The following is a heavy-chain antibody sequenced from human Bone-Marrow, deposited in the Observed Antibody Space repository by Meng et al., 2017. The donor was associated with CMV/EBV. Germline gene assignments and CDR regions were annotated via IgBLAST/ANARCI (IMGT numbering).Heavy chain of an antibody. CDR1: GYTVTEYY. CDR3: ARSSGWSRFDY. J-gene: IGHJ4*02. Sequence: LVQSWAEVKKPGASVKVSCKASGYTVTEYYIHWVRQAPGQWLEWMGWINPNDDTNYAQNFQGRVTMTRDMSINTVYMELSRLTSDDTAVYYCARSSGWSRFDYWGLGTLVTVSS. V-gene: IGHV1-2*02. D-gene: IGHD6-19*01. CDR2: INPNDDT.